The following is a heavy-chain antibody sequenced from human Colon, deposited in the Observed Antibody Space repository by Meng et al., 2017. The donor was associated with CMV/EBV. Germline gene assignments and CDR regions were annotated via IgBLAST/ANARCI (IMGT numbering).Heavy chain of an antibody. V-gene: IGHV1-2*02. CDR3: TRGYGDFALDP. J-gene: IGHJ5*02. CDR1: GYPFTVYF. Sequence: SCKASGYPFTVYFIEWVRQAPGQGFEWMGWINPNTGGTYYAQRFQGRVTMTRDTSITTAYMELSSLTSADTAVYYCTRGYGDFALDPWGQGTLVTVSS. CDR2: INPNTGGT. D-gene: IGHD4-17*01.